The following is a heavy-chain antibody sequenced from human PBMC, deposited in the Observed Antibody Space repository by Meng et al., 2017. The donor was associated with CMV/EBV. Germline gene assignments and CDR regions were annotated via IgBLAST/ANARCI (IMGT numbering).Heavy chain of an antibody. CDR1: SSSYY. V-gene: IGHV4-39*07. CDR3: ARDLGGYCSSTSCRPNWFDP. CDR2: IYYSGST. Sequence: SSSYYWGWIRQPPGKGLERIGSIYYSGSTYYNPSLKSRVTISVDTSKNQFSLKLSSVTAADTAVYYCARDLGGYCSSTSCRPNWFDPWGQGTLVTVSS. D-gene: IGHD2-2*01. J-gene: IGHJ5*02.